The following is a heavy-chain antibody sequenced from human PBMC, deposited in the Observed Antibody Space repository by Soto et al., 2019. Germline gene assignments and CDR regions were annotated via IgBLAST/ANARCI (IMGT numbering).Heavy chain of an antibody. D-gene: IGHD3-10*01. CDR3: ARVTGADDAFDI. CDR2: IYHSGST. J-gene: IGHJ3*02. Sequence: QLQLQESCSGLVKPSQTLSLTCDVSGGSISSGGYSWSWIRQPPGKGLEWIGYIYHSGSTYYNPSLKSRVTIAVDRYNNQVSLKLSSLTAADTAVYYCARVTGADDAFDIWGQGTMVTVSS. V-gene: IGHV4-30-2*01. CDR1: GGSISSGGYS.